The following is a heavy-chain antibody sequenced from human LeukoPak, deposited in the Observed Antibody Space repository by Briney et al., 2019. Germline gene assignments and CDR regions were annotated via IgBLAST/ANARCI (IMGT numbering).Heavy chain of an antibody. J-gene: IGHJ4*02. CDR1: GFTFSSYG. Sequence: HTGGSLRLYCAASGFTFSSYGMHWVRQAPGKGLEWVAFISYDGSNKYYADSVKGRFTISRDNSKNTLYLQMNSLRAEDTAVYYCAKDLSSSWFFDYWGQGTLVTVSS. V-gene: IGHV3-30*18. CDR3: AKDLSSSWFFDY. D-gene: IGHD6-13*01. CDR2: ISYDGSNK.